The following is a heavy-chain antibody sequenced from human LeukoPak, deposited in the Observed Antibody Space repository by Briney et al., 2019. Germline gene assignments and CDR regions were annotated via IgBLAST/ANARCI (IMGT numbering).Heavy chain of an antibody. D-gene: IGHD3-22*01. CDR2: SRGSGGST. CDR3: AKDSHYDSSGYLPPLFDY. CDR1: GFTFSSYV. Sequence: PGGSLRLSCAASGFTFSSYVMSWVRQAPGKGLEWVSASRGSGGSTYYADSVKGRFTISRDNSKNTLYLQMNSLRAEDTAVYYCAKDSHYDSSGYLPPLFDYWGQGTLVTVSS. V-gene: IGHV3-23*01. J-gene: IGHJ4*02.